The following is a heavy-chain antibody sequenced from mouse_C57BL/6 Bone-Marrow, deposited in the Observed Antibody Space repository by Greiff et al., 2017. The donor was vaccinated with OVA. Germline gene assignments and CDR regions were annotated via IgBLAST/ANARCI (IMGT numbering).Heavy chain of an antibody. CDR1: GYTFTSSG. J-gene: IGHJ2*01. CDR3: ARRYYGTLFDY. CDR2: IYPRSGNT. Sequence: QVQLQQSGAELARPGASVKLSCKASGYTFTSSGISWVKQRTGQGLEWIGEIYPRSGNTYYNEKFKGKATLTADKSSSTAYMELRSLTSEDSAVYFCARRYYGTLFDYWGQGTTLTVSS. D-gene: IGHD1-1*01. V-gene: IGHV1-81*01.